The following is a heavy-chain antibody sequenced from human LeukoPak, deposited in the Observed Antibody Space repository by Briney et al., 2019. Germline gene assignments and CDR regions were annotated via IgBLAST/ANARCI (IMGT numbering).Heavy chain of an antibody. Sequence: GGSLRLSCAGSGFNFTGYWMHCVRQAPGKGLEWISRLYSDGRSLTYADSVMGRFTISRDNAKNMLYLQMNSLRAEDTAVYYCARGSRLGVVERDAFDIWGQGTMVTVSS. V-gene: IGHV3-74*03. CDR3: ARGSRLGVVERDAFDI. CDR2: LYSDGRSL. D-gene: IGHD3-3*01. J-gene: IGHJ3*02. CDR1: GFNFTGYW.